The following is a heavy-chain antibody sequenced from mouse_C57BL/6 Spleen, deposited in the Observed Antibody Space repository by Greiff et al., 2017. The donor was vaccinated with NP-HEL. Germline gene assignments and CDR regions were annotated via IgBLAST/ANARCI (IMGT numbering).Heavy chain of an antibody. CDR1: GFNIKDYY. J-gene: IGHJ1*03. Sequence: VQLQQSGAELVKPGASVKLSCTASGFNIKDYYMHWVKQRTEQGLEWIGRIDPEDGETKYAPKFRGKATITADTSSNTAYLQLSSLTSEDTAVYYCAYYYYGSSWYFDVWGTGTTVTVSS. D-gene: IGHD1-1*01. V-gene: IGHV14-2*01. CDR2: IDPEDGET. CDR3: AYYYYGSSWYFDV.